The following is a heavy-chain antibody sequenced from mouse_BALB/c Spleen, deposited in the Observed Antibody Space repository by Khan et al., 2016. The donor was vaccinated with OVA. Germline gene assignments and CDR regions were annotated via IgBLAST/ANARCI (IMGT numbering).Heavy chain of an antibody. CDR2: IYPFNDDT. CDR3: AKDYRYDVYFDY. Sequence: EVQLQESGPELVKPGASVKMSCEASGYTFTSYVIHWVKQKPGQGLEWIGYIYPFNDDTKYNEKFKGKATLTSDTSSSTAYMELRSLTSEDAAAYSCAKDYRYDVYFDYRGQGTTLTVSS. D-gene: IGHD2-14*01. V-gene: IGHV1S136*01. CDR1: GYTFTSYV. J-gene: IGHJ2*01.